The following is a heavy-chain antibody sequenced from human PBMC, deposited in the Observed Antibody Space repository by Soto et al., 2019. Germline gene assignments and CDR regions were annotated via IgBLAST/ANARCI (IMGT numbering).Heavy chain of an antibody. CDR3: ARPYYYGSGSYPLDYYYGMDV. D-gene: IGHD3-10*01. J-gene: IGHJ6*02. CDR1: GYSFTSYW. V-gene: IGHV5-10-1*01. Sequence: GESLKISCKGSGYSFTSYWISWVRQMPGKGLEWMGRIDPSDSYTNYSPSFQGHVTISADKSISTAYLQRSSLKASDTAMYYCARPYYYGSGSYPLDYYYGMDVWGQGTTVTVSS. CDR2: IDPSDSYT.